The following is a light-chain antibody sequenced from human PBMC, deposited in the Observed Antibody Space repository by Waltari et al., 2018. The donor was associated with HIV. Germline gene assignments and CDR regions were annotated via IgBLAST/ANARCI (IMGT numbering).Light chain of an antibody. CDR2: DVY. J-gene: IGLJ1*01. Sequence: QSALTQPASVSGSPGQSITISCTGTSNDVGAYDYVSWYQQSPGKVPKLLIYDVYNRPARISNRFSGSKSVNTAFLTISGLRAEDEADYYCASFTSGRLNVFGSGTKVTVL. V-gene: IGLV2-14*01. CDR1: SNDVGAYDY. CDR3: ASFTSGRLNV.